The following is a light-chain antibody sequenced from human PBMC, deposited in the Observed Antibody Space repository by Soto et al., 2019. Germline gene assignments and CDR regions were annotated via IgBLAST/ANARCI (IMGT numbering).Light chain of an antibody. CDR2: GAS. CDR3: QQYNTWWA. V-gene: IGKV3D-15*01. CDR1: ETVHSN. Sequence: DIVMTQSPSALSVSPGERATLSCRASETVHSNLAWYQQKPGQAPMLLIYGASTRATGIPARFSGSGSGTEFTPTISRLQSEDFAVYCCQQYNTWWAFGQGTKVDIK. J-gene: IGKJ1*01.